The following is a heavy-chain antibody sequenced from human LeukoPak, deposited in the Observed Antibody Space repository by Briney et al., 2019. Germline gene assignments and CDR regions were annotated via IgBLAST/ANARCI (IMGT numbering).Heavy chain of an antibody. CDR2: IRFDGSDK. J-gene: IGHJ3*02. Sequence: GGSLRLSCVASGFSFRSYGMHWVRPAPGKGLEWVAFIRFDGSDKYYYGDFLKGRFTISRDNPKNTLYLQMDSLRPEDTALYYCAKDLREDWGNAIDIWGQGTMVTVSS. CDR1: GFSFRSYG. D-gene: IGHD3-16*01. CDR3: AKDLREDWGNAIDI. V-gene: IGHV3-30*02.